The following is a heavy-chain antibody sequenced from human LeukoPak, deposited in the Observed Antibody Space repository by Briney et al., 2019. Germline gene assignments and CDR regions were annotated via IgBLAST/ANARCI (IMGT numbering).Heavy chain of an antibody. J-gene: IGHJ4*02. CDR3: ARDSGLTTVTTYWDH. V-gene: IGHV3-7*05. Sequence: GESLRLSCAASGFTFITYWMTWVRQAPGKGLEWVANIKEDGSEKYYVDSVKGRFTISRDNDKNSLYLQMNSLTAEDTAVYYCARDSGLTTVTTYWDHWGQGILVTVS. CDR1: GFTFITYW. D-gene: IGHD4-17*01. CDR2: IKEDGSEK.